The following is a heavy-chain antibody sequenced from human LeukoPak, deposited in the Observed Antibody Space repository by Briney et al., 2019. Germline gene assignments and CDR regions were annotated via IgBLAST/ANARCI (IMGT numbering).Heavy chain of an antibody. D-gene: IGHD3-9*01. V-gene: IGHV1-18*01. Sequence: ASVKVSCKASGYTFTSYGISWVRQAPGQGLEWMGWISAYNGNTNYAQKLQGRVTMTTDTSTSTAYMELRSLRSDDTAVYYCARDSIRMYYDILTGSYYYYMDVWGKGTTVTVSS. CDR3: ARDSIRMYYDILTGSYYYYMDV. CDR2: ISAYNGNT. J-gene: IGHJ6*03. CDR1: GYTFTSYG.